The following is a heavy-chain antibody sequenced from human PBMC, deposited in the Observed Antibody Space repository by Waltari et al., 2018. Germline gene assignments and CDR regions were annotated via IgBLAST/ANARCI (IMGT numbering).Heavy chain of an antibody. D-gene: IGHD1-1*01. J-gene: IGHJ4*02. Sequence: EVQLVESGGALVQPGGSLKLACAASGFVFSDSARHWVRQASGKGLEWVGRIKSKANNYATTYGASVKGRFTISRDDSHSTVYLQMNSLRTEDTAVYFCTSDTSRWDDYYHDYWGQGTLVTVSS. CDR2: IKSKANNYAT. V-gene: IGHV3-73*01. CDR1: GFVFSDSA. CDR3: TSDTSRWDDYYHDY.